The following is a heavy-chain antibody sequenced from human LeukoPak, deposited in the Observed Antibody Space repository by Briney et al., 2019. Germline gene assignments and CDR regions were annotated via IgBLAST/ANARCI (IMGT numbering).Heavy chain of an antibody. D-gene: IGHD2-15*01. CDR2: ISGSGDNT. Sequence: GGSLRLSCAASGFTFSSYAMSWVRQAPGKGLEWVSTISGSGDNTYYADSVKGRFTISRDNSKNTPYVRMNSLRAEDTAIYYCAKGRGYCSGGSCYSDYWGQGTLVTVSS. V-gene: IGHV3-23*01. J-gene: IGHJ4*02. CDR1: GFTFSSYA. CDR3: AKGRGYCSGGSCYSDY.